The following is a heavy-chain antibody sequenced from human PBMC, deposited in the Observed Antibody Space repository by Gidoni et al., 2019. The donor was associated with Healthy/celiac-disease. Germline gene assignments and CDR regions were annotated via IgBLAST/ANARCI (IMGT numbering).Heavy chain of an antibody. V-gene: IGHV3-11*01. D-gene: IGHD3-3*01. CDR3: ARGLGYDFWSGYYALDY. CDR2: ISSSGSTI. J-gene: IGHJ4*02. Sequence: QVQLVESGGGLVKHGGSLRLPCAASGFTLSDSYMSWIRQAPGKGLGWVSYISSSGSTIYYADSVKGRFTISRDNAKNSLYLQMNSLRAEDTAVYYCARGLGYDFWSGYYALDYWGQGTLVTVSS. CDR1: GFTLSDSY.